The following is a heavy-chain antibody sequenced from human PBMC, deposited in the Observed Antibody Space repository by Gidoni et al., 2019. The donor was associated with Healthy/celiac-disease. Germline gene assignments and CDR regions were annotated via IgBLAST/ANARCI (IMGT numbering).Heavy chain of an antibody. Sequence: QVQLVQSGAEVKKPGSSVKHSCKASGCTFSSYAIRWVRQAPGQGLEWMGWIIPIFGTANAAQKFQGRVTITADKSTSTAYMELSSLRSEDTAVYYCAREGGYCSSTSCMERTNFDYWGQGTLVTVSS. CDR3: AREGGYCSSTSCMERTNFDY. CDR2: IIPIFGTA. D-gene: IGHD2-2*01. V-gene: IGHV1-69*06. J-gene: IGHJ4*02. CDR1: GCTFSSYA.